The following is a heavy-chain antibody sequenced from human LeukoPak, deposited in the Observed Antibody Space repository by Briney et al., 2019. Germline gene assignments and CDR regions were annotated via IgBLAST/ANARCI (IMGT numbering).Heavy chain of an antibody. J-gene: IGHJ5*02. V-gene: IGHV3-33*01. CDR3: ARDRYGSSTSCWGGWFDP. CDR2: IWYDGSNK. D-gene: IGHD2-2*01. CDR1: GFTFSSYG. Sequence: GRSLRLSCAASGFTFSSYGTHWVRQAPGKGLEWVAVIWYDGSNKYYADSVKGRFTISRDNSKNTLYLQMNSLRAEDTAVYYCARDRYGSSTSCWGGWFDPWGQGTLVTVSS.